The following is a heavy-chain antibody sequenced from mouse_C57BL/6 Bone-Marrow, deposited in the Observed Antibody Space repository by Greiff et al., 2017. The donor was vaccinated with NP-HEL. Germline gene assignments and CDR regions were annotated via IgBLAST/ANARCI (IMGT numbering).Heavy chain of an antibody. J-gene: IGHJ2*01. V-gene: IGHV1-81*01. CDR2: IYPRSGNT. Sequence: QVHVKQSGAELARPGASVKLSCKASGYTFTSYGISWVKQRTGQGLEWIGEIYPRSGNTYYNEKFKGKATLTADKSSSTAYMELRSLTSEDSAVYFCARRMGITTVVATDYWGQGTTLTVSS. CDR1: GYTFTSYG. D-gene: IGHD1-1*01. CDR3: ARRMGITTVVATDY.